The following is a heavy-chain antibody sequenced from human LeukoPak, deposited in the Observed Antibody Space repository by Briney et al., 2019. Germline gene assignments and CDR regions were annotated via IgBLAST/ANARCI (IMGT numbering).Heavy chain of an antibody. CDR2: IYIGGAT. V-gene: IGHV3-66*01. CDR1: GFTTSSHY. D-gene: IGHD3-9*01. CDR3: ATRDLQSSSDILK. J-gene: IGHJ4*02. Sequence: GGSLRLSCAASGFTTSSHYLHWVRQAPGKGLEWVSVIYIGGATHYAESVRGRFTVSRDDSKNTLYLRMSSLRVEDTAVYYCATRDLQSSSDILKWGQGTLATVSS.